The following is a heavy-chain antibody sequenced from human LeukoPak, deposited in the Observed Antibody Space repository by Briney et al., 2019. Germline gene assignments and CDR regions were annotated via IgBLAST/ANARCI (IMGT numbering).Heavy chain of an antibody. Sequence: ASVKVSCKASEYTFTGYDINWVRQATGQGLEWMGWMNPNNGNTGYAQKFQGRVTVTRNTSISTAYMKLSSLRSEDTAVYYCARPGISGSYPYYLDYWGQGTLVTVSS. D-gene: IGHD3-10*01. CDR2: MNPNNGNT. CDR1: EYTFTGYD. J-gene: IGHJ4*02. CDR3: ARPGISGSYPYYLDY. V-gene: IGHV1-8*01.